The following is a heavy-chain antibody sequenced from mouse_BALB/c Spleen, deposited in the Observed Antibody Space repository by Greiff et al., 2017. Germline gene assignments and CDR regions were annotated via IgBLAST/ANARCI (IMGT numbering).Heavy chain of an antibody. CDR1: GFTFSSYA. CDR3: ARDGGGGYFDY. V-gene: IGHV5-9-4*01. J-gene: IGHJ2*01. CDR2: ISSGGSYT. Sequence: EVKVVESGGGLVKPGGSLKLSCAASGFTFSSYAMSWVRQSPEKRLEWVAEISSGGSYTYYPDTVTGRFTISRDNAKNTLYLEMSSLRSEDTAMYYCARDGGGGYFDYWGQGTTLTVSS.